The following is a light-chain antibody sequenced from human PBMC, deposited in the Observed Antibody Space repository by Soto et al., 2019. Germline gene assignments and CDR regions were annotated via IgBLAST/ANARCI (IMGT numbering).Light chain of an antibody. V-gene: IGLV2-11*01. CDR1: SSDVGGYNY. CDR2: DVS. J-gene: IGLJ3*02. Sequence: QSVLTQPRSVSGSPGQSVTISCTGTSSDVGGYNYVSWYQQHPGKAPKLMIYDVSKRPSGVPDRFSGSKSVNTASLTISGLQAEDEADYYCCSYAGSYTWVFGGGTELTVL. CDR3: CSYAGSYTWV.